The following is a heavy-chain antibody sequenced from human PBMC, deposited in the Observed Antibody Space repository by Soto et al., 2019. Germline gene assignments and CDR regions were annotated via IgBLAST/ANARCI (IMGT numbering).Heavy chain of an antibody. J-gene: IGHJ4*02. CDR1: GYTFTSYG. V-gene: IGHV1-18*01. CDR3: ARDRVYYYDTSGQSPFDY. CDR2: ISAYNGNT. Sequence: ASVKVSCKASGYTFTSYGISWVRQAPGQGLEWMGWISAYNGNTNYAQKLQGRVTMTTDTSTSTAYMELRSLRSDDTAVYYCARDRVYYYDTSGQSPFDYWGQGTLVTAPQ. D-gene: IGHD3-22*01.